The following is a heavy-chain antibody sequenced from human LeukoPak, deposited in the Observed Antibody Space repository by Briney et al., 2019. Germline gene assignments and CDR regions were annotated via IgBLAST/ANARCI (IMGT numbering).Heavy chain of an antibody. CDR1: GFTFNSYW. D-gene: IGHD6-13*01. CDR3: ARGATLYTSSWNDY. CDR2: IKQDASEK. Sequence: GGSLRLSCVASGFTFNSYWMNWVRQAPGKGLEWVANIKQDASEKYYVDSVKGRFTISRDNAKNSLYLHMNSLRAEDTAVYYCARGATLYTSSWNDYWGQGTLVTVSS. V-gene: IGHV3-7*05. J-gene: IGHJ4*02.